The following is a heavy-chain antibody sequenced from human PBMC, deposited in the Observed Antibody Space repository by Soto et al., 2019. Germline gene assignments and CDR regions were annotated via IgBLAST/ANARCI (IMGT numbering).Heavy chain of an antibody. Sequence: ASVKVSSKTSGYVFITYAMGWLRQAPGQGLEWMGWINTVNGNTKYSRNFQGRVTITRDSSASTAYMELSSLRSEDTAVYYCARRRYYYNFLFDYWGQGTLVTVSS. D-gene: IGHD3-10*01. V-gene: IGHV1-3*04. J-gene: IGHJ4*02. CDR1: GYVFITYA. CDR2: INTVNGNT. CDR3: ARRRYYYNFLFDY.